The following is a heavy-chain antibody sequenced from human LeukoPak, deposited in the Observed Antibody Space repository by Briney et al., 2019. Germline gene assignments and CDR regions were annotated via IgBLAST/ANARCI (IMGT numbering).Heavy chain of an antibody. V-gene: IGHV3-23*01. CDR1: GFTSSNYA. J-gene: IGHJ4*02. CDR2: ISGSGHNT. D-gene: IGHD5-24*01. CDR3: AKSDCSSDGCKLLNY. Sequence: GGSLRLSCVASGFTSSNYAMSWVRQAPGKGLEWVSTISGSGHNTYYADSVMGRFTIPRDNSKNTLYLQMNSLRAEDTAVYYCAKSDCSSDGCKLLNYWGQGTLVTVSS.